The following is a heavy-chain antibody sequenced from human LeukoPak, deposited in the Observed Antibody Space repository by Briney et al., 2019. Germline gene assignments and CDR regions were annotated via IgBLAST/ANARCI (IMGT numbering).Heavy chain of an antibody. D-gene: IGHD1-26*01. Sequence: ASVKVSCKASGGTFSSYAISWVRQAPGQGLEWMGGIIPIFGTANYAQKFQGRVTITTDESTSTAYMELSSLRSEDTAVYYCATTEGPSGSYYYFDYWGQGTLVTVSS. J-gene: IGHJ4*02. CDR2: IIPIFGTA. V-gene: IGHV1-69*05. CDR1: GGTFSSYA. CDR3: ATTEGPSGSYYYFDY.